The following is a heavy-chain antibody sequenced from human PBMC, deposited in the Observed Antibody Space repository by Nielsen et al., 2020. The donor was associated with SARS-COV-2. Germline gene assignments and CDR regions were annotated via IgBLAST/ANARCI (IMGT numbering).Heavy chain of an antibody. CDR1: GFTFRNYA. V-gene: IGHV3-53*01. D-gene: IGHD6-19*01. J-gene: IGHJ6*03. Sequence: GGSLRLSCVASGFTFRNYAMSWVRQAPGKGLEWVSVIYSGGSTYYADSVKGRFTISRDNSKNTLYLQMNSLRAEDTAVYYCARDGASGSSGWYIIDYYMDVWGKGTTVTVSS. CDR3: ARDGASGSSGWYIIDYYMDV. CDR2: IYSGGST.